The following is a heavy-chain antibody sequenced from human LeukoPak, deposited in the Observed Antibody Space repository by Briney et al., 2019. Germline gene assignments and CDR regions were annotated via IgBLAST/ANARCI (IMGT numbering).Heavy chain of an antibody. J-gene: IGHJ4*02. CDR1: GFIFSDYA. Sequence: QPGGSLRLSCVGSGFIFSDYAMSWVRQAPGKAPEWVSTLDGTSAGSYSADSVSGRFNISRDNSKNTLYLQMDSLRAEDTATYYCAKDRNLGGVVYVHFDYWGQGTVVTVSS. CDR2: LDGTSAGS. CDR3: AKDRNLGGVVYVHFDY. D-gene: IGHD3-16*01. V-gene: IGHV3-23*01.